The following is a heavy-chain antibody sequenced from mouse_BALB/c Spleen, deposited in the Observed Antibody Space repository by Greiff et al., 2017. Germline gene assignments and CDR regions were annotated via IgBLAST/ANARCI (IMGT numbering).Heavy chain of an antibody. V-gene: IGHV1-7*01. D-gene: IGHD2-1*01. CDR3: ASPCGNHRPFAY. CDR2: INPSTGYT. Sequence: VQLKESGAELAKPGASVKMSCKASGYTFTSYWMHWVKQRPGQGLEWIGYINPSTGYTEYNQKFKDKATLTADKSSSTAYMQLSSLTSEDSAVYYCASPCGNHRPFAYWGQGTLVTVSA. J-gene: IGHJ3*01. CDR1: GYTFTSYW.